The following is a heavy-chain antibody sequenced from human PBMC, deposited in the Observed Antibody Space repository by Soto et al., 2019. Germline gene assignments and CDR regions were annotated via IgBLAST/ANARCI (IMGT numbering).Heavy chain of an antibody. J-gene: IGHJ5*02. V-gene: IGHV1-18*04. Sequence: ASVKVSCKASGYTFTSYGISWVRQAPGRGLEWMGWISAYNGNTNYAQKLQGRVTMTTDTSTSTAYMELRSLRSDDTAVYYCARVVDYCGGDCYYWFDPWGQGTLVTVSP. D-gene: IGHD2-21*02. CDR3: ARVVDYCGGDCYYWFDP. CDR2: ISAYNGNT. CDR1: GYTFTSYG.